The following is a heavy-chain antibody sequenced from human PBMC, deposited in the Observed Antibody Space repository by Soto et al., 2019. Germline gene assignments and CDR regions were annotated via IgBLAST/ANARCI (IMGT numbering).Heavy chain of an antibody. Sequence: GESLKISCKGSGYSFTSYWISWVRQMPGKGLEWMGRIDPSDSYTNYSPSFQGHVTISADKSISTAYLQWSSLKASDTAMYYCARHPYYDFWSGSVGYANYYYYGMDVWGQGTTITVSS. J-gene: IGHJ6*02. CDR2: IDPSDSYT. D-gene: IGHD3-3*01. CDR1: GYSFTSYW. V-gene: IGHV5-10-1*01. CDR3: ARHPYYDFWSGSVGYANYYYYGMDV.